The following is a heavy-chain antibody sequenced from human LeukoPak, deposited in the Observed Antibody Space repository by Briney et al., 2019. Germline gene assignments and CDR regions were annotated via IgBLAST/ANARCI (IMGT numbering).Heavy chain of an antibody. D-gene: IGHD3-22*01. V-gene: IGHV4-34*01. CDR1: GGSFSGYY. CDR3: ARGLAYYDSSGYYLW. CDR2: IDHSGST. Sequence: SETLSLTCAVYGGSFSGYYWSWIRQPPGKGLEWIGEIDHSGSTNYNPSLESRVTISVDTSKNQFSLKLSSVTAADTAVYYCARGLAYYDSSGYYLWWGQGTLVTVSS. J-gene: IGHJ4*02.